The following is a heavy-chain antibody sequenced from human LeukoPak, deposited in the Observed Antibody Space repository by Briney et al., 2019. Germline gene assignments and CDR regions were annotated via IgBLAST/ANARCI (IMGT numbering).Heavy chain of an antibody. D-gene: IGHD6-13*01. V-gene: IGHV3-30*19. CDR1: GFTFSNYG. Sequence: GGSLRLSCAASGFTFSNYGMHWVRQAPGKGLEWVAVIPKDGSNKYYADSVRGRFTISRDNSKNTLYLQMNSLRAEDTAVYYCAKDLVNSSRWDRYYTMDVWGQGTTVTVSS. CDR2: IPKDGSNK. J-gene: IGHJ6*02. CDR3: AKDLVNSSRWDRYYTMDV.